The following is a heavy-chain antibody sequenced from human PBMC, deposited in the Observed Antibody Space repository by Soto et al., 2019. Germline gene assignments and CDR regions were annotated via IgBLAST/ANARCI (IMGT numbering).Heavy chain of an antibody. J-gene: IGHJ4*02. V-gene: IGHV3-30*03. CDR3: AAAVAGPTAIAD. D-gene: IGHD6-19*01. Sequence: GGSLRLSCAASGFSFSSYGMHWVRQAPGKGLEWVAMISYDGTDEYYADSVKGRFTISRDNSKNAVYLQMNSLRVEDTAVYYWAAAVAGPTAIADWGQGTLVTVSS. CDR2: ISYDGTDE. CDR1: GFSFSSYG.